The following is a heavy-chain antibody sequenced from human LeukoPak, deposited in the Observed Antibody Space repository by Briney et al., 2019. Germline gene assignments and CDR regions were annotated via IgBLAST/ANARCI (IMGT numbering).Heavy chain of an antibody. D-gene: IGHD4-23*01. CDR1: GFTFSSYA. CDR2: ISGSGGST. V-gene: IGHV3-23*01. Sequence: PGGSLRLSCAASGFTFSSYAMSWVRQAPGKGLEWVSAISGSGGSTYYADSVKGRFTISRDNSKNTLYLQMNSLRAEDTAVYYRAKVCIGGNPANDAFDIWGQGTMVTVSS. CDR3: AKVCIGGNPANDAFDI. J-gene: IGHJ3*02.